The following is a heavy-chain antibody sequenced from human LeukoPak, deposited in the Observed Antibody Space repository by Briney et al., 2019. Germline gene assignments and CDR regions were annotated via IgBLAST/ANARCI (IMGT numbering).Heavy chain of an antibody. D-gene: IGHD6-19*01. CDR2: ISGDGGRT. CDR3: ARESEPSGWYDY. J-gene: IGHJ4*02. Sequence: PARTLRCACAAPGFSFGNNAIHWVRQAPGMGLEWGCFISGDGGRTFYADCVKGSFTISRDNSKHALSLKMRSLRSEDTGLFYCARESEPSGWYDYWRQGPLVSVS. CDR1: GFSFGNNA. V-gene: IGHV3-43*02.